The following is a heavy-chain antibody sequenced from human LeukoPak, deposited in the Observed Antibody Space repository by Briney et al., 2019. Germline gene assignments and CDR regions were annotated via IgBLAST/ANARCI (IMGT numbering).Heavy chain of an antibody. CDR1: GFTFSDSY. Sequence: PGGSLRLSCAASGFTFSDSYMSWIRQAPGKGLGWVSYISSSGSTIYYADSVKGRFTISRDNAKNSLYLQMNSLRAEDTAVYYCARVVVVAANPEYYFDYWGQGTLVTVSS. J-gene: IGHJ4*02. D-gene: IGHD2-15*01. CDR2: ISSSGSTI. CDR3: ARVVVVAANPEYYFDY. V-gene: IGHV3-11*01.